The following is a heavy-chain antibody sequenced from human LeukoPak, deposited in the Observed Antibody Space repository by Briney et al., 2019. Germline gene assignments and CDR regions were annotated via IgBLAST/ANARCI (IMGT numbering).Heavy chain of an antibody. D-gene: IGHD6-19*01. CDR3: ASGDSSGWYFDS. V-gene: IGHV3-20*04. CDR1: GSTFDEHG. J-gene: IGHJ4*02. CDR2: INDNGGST. Sequence: GGSLRLSCAASGSTFDEHGVAWVRQAPGKGLQWVSGINDNGGSTGYADSVKGRFTISRDNTKNSLYLQMNSLRAEDTALYYCASGDSSGWYFDSWGQGTLVTVSS.